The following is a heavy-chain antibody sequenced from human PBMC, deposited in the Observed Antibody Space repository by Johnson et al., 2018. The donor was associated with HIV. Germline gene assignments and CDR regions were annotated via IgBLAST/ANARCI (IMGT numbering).Heavy chain of an antibody. V-gene: IGHV3-30*02. CDR1: GLTVSSYG. CDR3: ARSDRAEGGRGDAFHI. CDR2: IRYDGSNK. J-gene: IGHJ3*02. Sequence: QVQLVESGGGLVQPGGSLRLSCAASGLTVSSYGMHWVRQAPGKGLEWVAFIRYDGSNKYYAYSVKGRFTISRDNSKNTLYLQMNSLRAEDTAVYYCARSDRAEGGRGDAFHIWGQGTIVTVSS. D-gene: IGHD3-16*01.